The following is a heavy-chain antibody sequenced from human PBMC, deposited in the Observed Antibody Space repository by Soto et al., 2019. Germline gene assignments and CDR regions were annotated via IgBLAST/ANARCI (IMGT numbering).Heavy chain of an antibody. CDR3: AKAPLSQHFDI. CDR2: ISGSGGST. D-gene: IGHD2-2*01. CDR1: GFAFSSYA. V-gene: IGHV3-23*01. Sequence: EVQLLASGGGLVQPGGSLRLSCAASGFAFSSYAMSWVRQAPGKGLEWVSAISGSGGSTYYADSVKGRFTISRDNSKNTLYLQMNSLSAEDTAVYDGAKAPLSQHFDIWGRGTLVTVSS. J-gene: IGHJ2*01.